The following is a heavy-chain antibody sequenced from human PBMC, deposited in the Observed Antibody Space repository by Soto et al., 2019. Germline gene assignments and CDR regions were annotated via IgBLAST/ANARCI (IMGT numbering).Heavy chain of an antibody. CDR3: ARWQQLVTQWFDP. Sequence: SVKVSCKASGGTFSSYAISWVRQAPGQGLEWMGGIIPIFGTANYAQKFQGRVTITADESTSTAYMELSSLRSEDTAVYYCARWQQLVTQWFDPWGQGXLVTVYS. V-gene: IGHV1-69*13. D-gene: IGHD6-13*01. CDR2: IIPIFGTA. J-gene: IGHJ5*02. CDR1: GGTFSSYA.